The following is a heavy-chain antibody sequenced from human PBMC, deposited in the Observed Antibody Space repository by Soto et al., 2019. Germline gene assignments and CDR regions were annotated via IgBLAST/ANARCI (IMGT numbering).Heavy chain of an antibody. CDR1: GGSFSGYY. Sequence: QVQLQQWGAGLLKPSETLSLTCAVYGGSFSGYYWSWIRQPPGKGLEWIGEINHSGNTNYNPSLRSRVTISLDTSKNQFSLKLSSVTAADTAIYYCARGRPWYYYDSSGFYPLDYWGQGTLVTVSS. J-gene: IGHJ4*02. V-gene: IGHV4-34*01. CDR2: INHSGNT. D-gene: IGHD3-22*01. CDR3: ARGRPWYYYDSSGFYPLDY.